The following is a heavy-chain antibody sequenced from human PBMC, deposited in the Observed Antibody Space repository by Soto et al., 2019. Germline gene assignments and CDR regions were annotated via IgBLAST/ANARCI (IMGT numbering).Heavy chain of an antibody. D-gene: IGHD4-4*01. J-gene: IGHJ4*02. V-gene: IGHV4-34*01. CDR3: VVQRTTVITQAYFDY. Sequence: SETLSLTCAVYGGSFSGYYWSWIRQPPGKGLEWIGEINHSGSTNYNPSLKSRVTISVDTSKNQFSLKLSSVTASDTAVYFCVVQRTTVITQAYFDYWGPGALVTVSS. CDR2: INHSGST. CDR1: GGSFSGYY.